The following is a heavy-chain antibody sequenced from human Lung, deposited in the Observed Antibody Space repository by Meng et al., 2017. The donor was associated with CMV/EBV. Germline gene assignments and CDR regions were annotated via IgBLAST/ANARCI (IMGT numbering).Heavy chain of an antibody. CDR2: ISSTSYTYV. CDR3: ARPLTVDPPLGVYYFAMDV. J-gene: IGHJ6*02. V-gene: IGHV3-21*01. D-gene: IGHD4-23*01. Sequence: GESXKISCAASGFSFSSDSMNWVRQAPGKGLEWVASISSTSYTYVYYADSVKGRFTISRDNAENSVYLHMNSLRAEDTAVYYCARPLTVDPPLGVYYFAMDVWGQGXTVTVSS. CDR1: GFSFSSDS.